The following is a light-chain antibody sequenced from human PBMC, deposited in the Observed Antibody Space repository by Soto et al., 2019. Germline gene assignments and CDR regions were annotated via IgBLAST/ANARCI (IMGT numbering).Light chain of an antibody. CDR1: SSDVGGYNY. J-gene: IGLJ1*01. CDR2: EGS. Sequence: QSVLTQPASVSGSPGQSITISCTGTSSDVGGYNYVSWYQQHPGKAPKLMIYEGSKRPSGVSNRFSGSKSGNTASLTISGLQAEDEADYYGCSYAGSSTYVFGTGTKVTVL. CDR3: CSYAGSSTYV. V-gene: IGLV2-23*01.